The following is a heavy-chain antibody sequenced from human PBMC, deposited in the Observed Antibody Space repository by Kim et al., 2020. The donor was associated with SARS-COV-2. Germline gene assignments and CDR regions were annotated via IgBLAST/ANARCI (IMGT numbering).Heavy chain of an antibody. CDR1: GFTFSSYA. J-gene: IGHJ5*02. Sequence: GGSLRLSCAASGFTFSSYAMSWVRQAPGKGLEWVSAISGSGGSTYYADSVKGRFTISRDNSKNTLYLQMNSLRAEDTAVYYCAKVGHCSSTSCFGVDTAMVTDWFDPWGQGTLVTVSS. D-gene: IGHD2-2*01. V-gene: IGHV3-23*01. CDR3: AKVGHCSSTSCFGVDTAMVTDWFDP. CDR2: ISGSGGST.